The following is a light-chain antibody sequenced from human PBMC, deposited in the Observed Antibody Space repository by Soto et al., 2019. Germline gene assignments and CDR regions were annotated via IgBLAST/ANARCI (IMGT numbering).Light chain of an antibody. Sequence: IRVTQNPSSLSASVEDRVIITCRASQSISNHLNWYQQKPGKAPKLLIFAASSLQSGVPSRFSGSRSGPDFTLTISSLQPEDFATYYCQQSYSSPPTFGQR. J-gene: IGKJ1*01. CDR1: QSISNH. V-gene: IGKV1-39*01. CDR2: AAS. CDR3: QQSYSSPPT.